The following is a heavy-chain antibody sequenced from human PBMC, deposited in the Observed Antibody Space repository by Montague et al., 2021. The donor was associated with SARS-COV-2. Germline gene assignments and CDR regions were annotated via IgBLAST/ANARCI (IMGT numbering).Heavy chain of an antibody. V-gene: IGHV4-39*01. J-gene: IGHJ3*02. Sequence: SETLSLTCTVSGGSISSSSYYWGWIGQPPGKGLEWIGSIYYSGSTXYNPSLKSRVTISVDTSKNQFSLKLSSVTAADTAVYYCARYYYDSSGYPEDDAFDIWGQGTMVTVSS. CDR1: GGSISSSSYY. CDR3: ARYYYDSSGYPEDDAFDI. CDR2: IYYSGST. D-gene: IGHD3-22*01.